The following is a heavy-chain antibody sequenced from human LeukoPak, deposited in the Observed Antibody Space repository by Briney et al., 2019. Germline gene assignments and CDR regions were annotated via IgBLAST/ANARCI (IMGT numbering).Heavy chain of an antibody. V-gene: IGHV3-64D*06. CDR3: VRGTGY. CDR2: ISSNGDNT. CDR1: GFTFSTYV. Sequence: GGSLRLSCSVSGFTFSTYVMHWVRQAPGRGLEYVSAISSNGDNTYYADSVKGRFTISRDNSKNTLYLQMNSLRADDTAVYYCVRGTGYWGQGTLVTVSS. J-gene: IGHJ4*02.